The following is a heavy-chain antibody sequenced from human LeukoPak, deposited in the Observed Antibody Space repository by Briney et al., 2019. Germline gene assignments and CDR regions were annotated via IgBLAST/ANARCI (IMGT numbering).Heavy chain of an antibody. Sequence: GGSLRLSCAASGFTFSSYWMHWVRQAPGKGLVWVSRINSDGSSTSYADSVKGRFTISRDNAKNTLYLQMNSLRAEDTAVYYCASLDGDYVVRTFDYWGQGTLVTVSS. J-gene: IGHJ4*02. CDR2: INSDGSST. CDR3: ASLDGDYVVRTFDY. D-gene: IGHD4-17*01. V-gene: IGHV3-74*01. CDR1: GFTFSSYW.